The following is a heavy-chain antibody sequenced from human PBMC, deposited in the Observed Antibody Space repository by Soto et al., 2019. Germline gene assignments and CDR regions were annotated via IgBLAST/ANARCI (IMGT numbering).Heavy chain of an antibody. V-gene: IGHV4-30-2*01. CDR3: AGAGGLGAVAVAY. J-gene: IGHJ4*02. CDR1: GGSISSGGYS. Sequence: QLQLQESGSGLVKPSQTLSLTCAVSGGSISSGGYSWSWIRQPPGKGLEWLGYIYHSGSTYYNPSLKLRGPGSVDRATNQCARRRRSVAAAAPAVYYCAGAGGLGAVAVAYWGQGARVPVSS. CDR2: IYHSGST. D-gene: IGHD6-19*01.